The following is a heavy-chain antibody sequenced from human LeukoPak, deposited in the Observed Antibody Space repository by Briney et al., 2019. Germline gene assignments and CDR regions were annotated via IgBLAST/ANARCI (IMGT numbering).Heavy chain of an antibody. CDR1: GFTFSSYG. CDR3: TTPTGPAVIIDY. Sequence: GGSLRLSCAASGFTFSSYGMHWVRQAPGKGLEWVAVISYDGSNKYYADSVKGRFTISRDNSKNTLYLEMNSLRAEDTAVYYCTTPTGPAVIIDYWGPGTLVTVSS. D-gene: IGHD2-2*01. CDR2: ISYDGSNK. J-gene: IGHJ4*02. V-gene: IGHV3-30*03.